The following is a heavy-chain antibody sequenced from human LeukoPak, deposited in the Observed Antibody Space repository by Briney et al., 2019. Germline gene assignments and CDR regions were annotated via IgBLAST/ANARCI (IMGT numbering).Heavy chain of an antibody. CDR3: AKDGVPVFIWAFDI. CDR2: ISYDGSNK. D-gene: IGHD3-10*01. Sequence: GRSLRLSCAASGFTFSSYAMHWVRQAPGKGLEWVAVISYDGSNKYYADSVKGRFTISRVNSKNTLYLQMNSLRAEDTAVYYCAKDGVPVFIWAFDIWGQGTMVTVSS. V-gene: IGHV3-30*04. CDR1: GFTFSSYA. J-gene: IGHJ3*02.